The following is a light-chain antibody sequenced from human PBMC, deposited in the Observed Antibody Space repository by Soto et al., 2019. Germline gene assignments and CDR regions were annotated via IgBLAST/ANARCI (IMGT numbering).Light chain of an antibody. CDR3: QQYDNSIT. V-gene: IGKV3-20*01. J-gene: IGKJ5*01. Sequence: EIVLTQSPDTVSLSPGETATLSCRASQSVSSNYLAWYQQKPGQAPRLLIYGASSRATGIPDRFSGSGSGTDFTLTISRLEPEDFSVFYCQQYDNSITFGQWTRLEI. CDR1: QSVSSNY. CDR2: GAS.